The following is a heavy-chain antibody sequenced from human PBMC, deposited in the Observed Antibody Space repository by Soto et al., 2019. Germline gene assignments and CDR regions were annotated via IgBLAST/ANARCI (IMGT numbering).Heavy chain of an antibody. CDR2: INPSGGST. J-gene: IGHJ3*01. CDR3: ARALEAFDL. Sequence: GSVKVSCNSSGYTFTSYYMHWVRQAPGQGLEWMGIINPSGGSTSYAQKFQGRVTMTRDTSTRTVYMELSSLRSEDTAVYYCARALEAFDLWGQGTMVTVSS. CDR1: GYTFTSYY. V-gene: IGHV1-46*03.